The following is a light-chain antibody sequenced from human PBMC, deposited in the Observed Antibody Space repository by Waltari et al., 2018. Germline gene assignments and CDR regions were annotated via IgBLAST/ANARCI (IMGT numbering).Light chain of an antibody. V-gene: IGKV1-39*01. CDR2: AAS. CDR3: QQSYSTPYT. CDR1: QSISSY. J-gene: IGKJ2*01. Sequence: SVGDRVTITCRASQSISSYLNWYQQKPGKAPKLLIYAASSLQSGVPSRFSGSGSGTDFTLTISSLQPEDFATYYCQQSYSTPYTFGQGTKLEIK.